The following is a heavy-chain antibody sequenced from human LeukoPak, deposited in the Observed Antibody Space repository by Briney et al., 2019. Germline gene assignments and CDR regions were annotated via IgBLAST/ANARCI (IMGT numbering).Heavy chain of an antibody. V-gene: IGHV3-23*01. CDR2: ITASGGNT. CDR1: GFTFSSYA. CDR3: AKISGVAPI. Sequence: GGSLRLSCAASGFTFSSYAMSWVRQPPEKGLEWVSSITASGGNTYYADSVKGRFTISRDNSKNTLYLQMNSLRAEDTALYYCAKISGVAPIWGQGTMVTVSS. D-gene: IGHD5-12*01. J-gene: IGHJ3*02.